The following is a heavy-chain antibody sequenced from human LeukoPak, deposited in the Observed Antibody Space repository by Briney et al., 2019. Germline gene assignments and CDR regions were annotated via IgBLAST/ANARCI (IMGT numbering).Heavy chain of an antibody. CDR1: GGSISSYY. CDR3: ARARRDGYNFYYYGMDV. J-gene: IGHJ6*02. CDR2: IYYSGST. D-gene: IGHD5-24*01. Sequence: PSETLSLTCTVSGGSISSYYWSWIRQPPGKGLEWIGYIYYSGSTNYNPSLKSRVTISEDTSKNQYSLKLSSVTAADTAVYYCARARRDGYNFYYYGMDVWGQGTTVTVSS. V-gene: IGHV4-59*01.